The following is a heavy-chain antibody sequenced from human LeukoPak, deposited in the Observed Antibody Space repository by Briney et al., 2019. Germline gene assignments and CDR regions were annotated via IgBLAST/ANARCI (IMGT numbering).Heavy chain of an antibody. J-gene: IGHJ4*02. CDR2: IYYSGST. CDR3: AKKGWNYFFDH. V-gene: IGHV4-61*08. D-gene: IGHD1-7*01. Sequence: PSETLSLTCTVSGGSISSGDYYWSWIRQPPGKGLEWIGYIYYSGSTNYNPSLKSRVTISVDTSKNQFSLNLSSVTAADTAVYYCAKKGWNYFFDHWGQGTLVTVSS. CDR1: GGSISSGDYY.